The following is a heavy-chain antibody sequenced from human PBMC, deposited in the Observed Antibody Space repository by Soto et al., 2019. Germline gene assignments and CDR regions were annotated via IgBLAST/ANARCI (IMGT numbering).Heavy chain of an antibody. V-gene: IGHV3-21*01. CDR3: ARGRGVYGMDV. Sequence: LSCAASGFTFSSYSMNWVRQAPGKGLEWIXSISSSSSYIYYADSVKGRFTISRDNAKNSLYLQMNSLRAEDTAVYYCARGRGVYGMDVWGQGTTVTVSS. CDR2: ISSSSSYI. CDR1: GFTFSSYS. J-gene: IGHJ6*02. D-gene: IGHD3-10*01.